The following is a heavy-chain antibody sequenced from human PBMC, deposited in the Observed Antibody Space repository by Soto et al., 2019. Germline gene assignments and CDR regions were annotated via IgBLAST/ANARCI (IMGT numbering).Heavy chain of an antibody. CDR2: INPTSGSP. J-gene: IGHJ6*02. Sequence: QVQLVQSGAEVKKPGASVKISCKASGYTFTTYYIHWVRQAPGQGLEWMGIINPTSGSPGYAQKCQVSVRMPRDTPTSTSYMELSSLRSEDTAVYYCARGNDLPSCYYGLDVWGQGPKVTVSS. D-gene: IGHD1-1*01. CDR1: GYTFTTYY. CDR3: ARGNDLPSCYYGLDV. V-gene: IGHV1-46*03.